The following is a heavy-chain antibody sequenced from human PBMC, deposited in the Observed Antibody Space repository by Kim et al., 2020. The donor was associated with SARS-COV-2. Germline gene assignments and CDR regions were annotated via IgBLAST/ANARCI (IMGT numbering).Heavy chain of an antibody. Sequence: YADSVEGRFSIFRDNAKNSLFLQMNSLRAEDTAVYYCTRDNPTVAVFDSWGQGTLVTISS. D-gene: IGHD4-17*01. J-gene: IGHJ4*02. V-gene: IGHV3-48*03. CDR3: TRDNPTVAVFDS.